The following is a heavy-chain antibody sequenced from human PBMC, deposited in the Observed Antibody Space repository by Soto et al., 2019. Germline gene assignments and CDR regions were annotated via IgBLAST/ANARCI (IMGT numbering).Heavy chain of an antibody. CDR1: GFSLSTSGVG. J-gene: IGHJ4*02. D-gene: IGHD2-15*01. CDR2: IYWDDDK. CDR3: AHRRNIELGPLRLFDY. V-gene: IGHV2-5*02. Sequence: SGPTLVNPTQTLTLTCTFSGFSLSTSGVGVGWIRQPPGEALEWLALIYWDDDKRYSPSLKSRVTITKDTSKNQVVLTMTDMDPVDTATYFCAHRRNIELGPLRLFDYWGQGTQVTSPQ.